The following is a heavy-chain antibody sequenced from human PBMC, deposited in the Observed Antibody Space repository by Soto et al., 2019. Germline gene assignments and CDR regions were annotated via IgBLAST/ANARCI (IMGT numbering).Heavy chain of an antibody. V-gene: IGHV4-4*02. D-gene: IGHD6-13*01. CDR3: ARASATIAAATIFDY. CDR2: IYQSGST. J-gene: IGHJ4*02. Sequence: QVQLQESGPGLVKPSGTLSLTCAVSGGAISSSKWWSWVRQPPGKGLEWIGEIYQSGSTNYTPSLESRVRMSVDKSRNQFPLKVTSVSAADTAVYYCARASATIAAATIFDYWGQGTLVTVSP. CDR1: GGAISSSKW.